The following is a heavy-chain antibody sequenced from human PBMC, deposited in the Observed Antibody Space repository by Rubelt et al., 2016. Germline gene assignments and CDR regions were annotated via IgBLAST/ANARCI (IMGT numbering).Heavy chain of an antibody. CDR3: ARVLAVARLGGAFDI. CDR1: GFTFSNYA. J-gene: IGHJ3*02. CDR2: IIGSGGST. V-gene: IGHV3-23*04. D-gene: IGHD6-19*01. Sequence: EVQLVELGGGLVKPGGSLRLSCAASGFTFSNYAMSWVRQAPGKGLEWVSTIIGSGGSTFYADSVKGRFTLSRDNSKNTLYLLMNSLRAEDTAVYYGARVLAVARLGGAFDIWGQGTMVTVSS.